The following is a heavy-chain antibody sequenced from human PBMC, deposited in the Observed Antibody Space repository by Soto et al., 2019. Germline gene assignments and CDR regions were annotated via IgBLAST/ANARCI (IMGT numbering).Heavy chain of an antibody. J-gene: IGHJ4*02. CDR2: IYYSGST. Sequence: TLSLTCTVSGGSISSGGYYWSWIREHPGKGLEWIGYIYYSGSTYYNPSLKSRVTISVDTSKNQFSLKLSSVTAADTAVYYCASTTTVTTTLLRYWGQGTLVTVSS. D-gene: IGHD4-17*01. CDR1: GGSISSGGYY. V-gene: IGHV4-31*03. CDR3: ASTTTVTTTLLRY.